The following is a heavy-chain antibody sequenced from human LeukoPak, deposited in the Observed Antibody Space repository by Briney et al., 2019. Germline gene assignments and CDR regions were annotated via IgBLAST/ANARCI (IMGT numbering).Heavy chain of an antibody. V-gene: IGHV3-7*01. CDR3: ARGSEVSTFRPCDY. D-gene: IGHD3-3*02. J-gene: IGHJ4*02. Sequence: GGSLRLSCAASGFTFSNYWMSWVRQAPGKGLEWVANIKQDESEKYYVDSVKGRFTISRDNAEDSLFLQMNSLRAEDTAVYYCARGSEVSTFRPCDYWGQGTLVTVSS. CDR1: GFTFSNYW. CDR2: IKQDESEK.